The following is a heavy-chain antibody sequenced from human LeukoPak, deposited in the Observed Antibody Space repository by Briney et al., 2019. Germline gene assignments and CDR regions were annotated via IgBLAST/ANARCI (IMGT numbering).Heavy chain of an antibody. Sequence: ASVKVSCKASGYTFTSYYMHWVRQAPGQGLEWMGIINPSGGSTSYAQKFQGRVTMTRDMSTSTVYMDLSSLRSEDTAVYYCARALTSEYCSSTSCYTLGSNWFDPWGQGTLVTVSS. V-gene: IGHV1-46*01. D-gene: IGHD2-2*02. J-gene: IGHJ5*02. CDR1: GYTFTSYY. CDR2: INPSGGST. CDR3: ARALTSEYCSSTSCYTLGSNWFDP.